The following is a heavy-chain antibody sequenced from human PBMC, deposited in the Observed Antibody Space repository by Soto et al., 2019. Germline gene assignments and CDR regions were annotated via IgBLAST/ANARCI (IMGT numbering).Heavy chain of an antibody. CDR2: ISYDGSNK. J-gene: IGHJ4*02. CDR3: AKNRRGGGYNSGPSDY. V-gene: IGHV3-30*18. Sequence: LRLSCAASGFTLSSYGMHWVRQAPGKGLEWVAVISYDGSNKYYADSVKGRFTISRDNSKNTLYLQMNSLRAEDTAVYYCAKNRRGGGYNSGPSDYWGQGTLVTVSS. CDR1: GFTLSSYG. D-gene: IGHD5-12*01.